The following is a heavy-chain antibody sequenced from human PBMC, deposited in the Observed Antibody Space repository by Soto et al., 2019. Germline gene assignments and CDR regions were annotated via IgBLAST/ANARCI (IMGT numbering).Heavy chain of an antibody. D-gene: IGHD1-26*01. CDR3: ARLDSGRSYDNDAFDI. V-gene: IGHV1-46*01. Sequence: PSVKVSCKASGYTFTSYYMHWVRQAPGQGLEWMGIINPSGGSTSYAQKFQGRVTMTRDTSTSTVYMELSSLRSEDTAAYYCARLDSGRSYDNDAFDIWGQGTMVTVSS. J-gene: IGHJ3*02. CDR1: GYTFTSYY. CDR2: INPSGGST.